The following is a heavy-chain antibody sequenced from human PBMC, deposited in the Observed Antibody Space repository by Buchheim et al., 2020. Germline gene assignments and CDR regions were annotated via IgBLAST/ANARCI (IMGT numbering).Heavy chain of an antibody. D-gene: IGHD1-26*01. Sequence: QVQLVESGGGVVQPGRSLRLSCAASGFTFSSYGMHWVRQAPGKGLEWVAVISYDGSNKYYADSVKGRFTISRDNSKNTLYLQMNSLRAEDTAVYYCAKDVALYSGRAGGMDVWDQGTT. V-gene: IGHV3-30*18. J-gene: IGHJ6*02. CDR1: GFTFSSYG. CDR3: AKDVALYSGRAGGMDV. CDR2: ISYDGSNK.